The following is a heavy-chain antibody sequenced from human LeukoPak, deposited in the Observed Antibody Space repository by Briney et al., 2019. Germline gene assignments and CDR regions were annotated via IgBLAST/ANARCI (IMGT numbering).Heavy chain of an antibody. D-gene: IGHD5-18*01. CDR3: ARHATVETAMVKHAFDI. Sequence: GGSLRLSCAASGFTFSSYDMHWVRQATGKGLEWVSAIGTAGDTYYPGSVKGRFTISRENAKNSLYLQMNSLRAGDTAVYYCARHATVETAMVKHAFDIWGQGTMVTVSS. V-gene: IGHV3-13*01. CDR1: GFTFSSYD. CDR2: IGTAGDT. J-gene: IGHJ3*02.